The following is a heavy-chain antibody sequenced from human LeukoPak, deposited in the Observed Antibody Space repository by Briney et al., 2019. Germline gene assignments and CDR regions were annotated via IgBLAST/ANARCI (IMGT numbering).Heavy chain of an antibody. CDR1: GGSISSYY. Sequence: SETLSLTCTVSGGSISSYYWNWLRQPPGKGLEWIGYIYYSGSTNYNPSLKSRVTISVDTSKNQFSLKLSSVTAADTAVYYCARVGYYDSSGYFDYWGQGTLVTVSS. CDR3: ARVGYYDSSGYFDY. V-gene: IGHV4-59*01. D-gene: IGHD3-22*01. CDR2: IYYSGST. J-gene: IGHJ4*02.